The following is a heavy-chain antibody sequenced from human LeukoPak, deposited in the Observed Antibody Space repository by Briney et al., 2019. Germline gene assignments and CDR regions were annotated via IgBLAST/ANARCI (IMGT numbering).Heavy chain of an antibody. V-gene: IGHV3-48*01. D-gene: IGHD5-18*01. Sequence: GGSLRLSCAASGSTFSSYNMNWVRQAPGKGLEWVSYISSTSNTIYYADSVKGRFTISRDNAKNSLYLQTNSLRAEDTAVYYCARGRGYSYGQLDYWGQGTLVTVSS. CDR3: ARGRGYSYGQLDY. J-gene: IGHJ4*02. CDR2: ISSTSNTI. CDR1: GSTFSSYN.